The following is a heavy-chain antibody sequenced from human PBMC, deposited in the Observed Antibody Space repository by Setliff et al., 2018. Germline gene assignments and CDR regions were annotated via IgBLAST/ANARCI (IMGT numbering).Heavy chain of an antibody. CDR3: ARVSEAAAAGFDY. CDR2: ISAYNGNT. CDR1: GYTFTGYA. J-gene: IGHJ4*02. V-gene: IGHV1-18*01. Sequence: ASVKVSCKASGYTFTGYAFSWVRQAPGQGLEWMGWISAYNGNTNYAQKFQGRVTMTTDTSTSTAYMELRSLRSDDTAVYYCARVSEAAAAGFDYWGQGTLVTVSS. D-gene: IGHD6-13*01.